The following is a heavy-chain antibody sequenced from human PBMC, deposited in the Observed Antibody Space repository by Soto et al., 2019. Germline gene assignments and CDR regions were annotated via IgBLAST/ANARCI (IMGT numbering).Heavy chain of an antibody. J-gene: IGHJ6*02. D-gene: IGHD3-3*01. Sequence: PGGSLRLSCAASGFTFSSYAMHWVRQAPGKGLEWVAVISYDGSNKYYADSVKGRFTISRDNSKNTLYLQMNSLRAEDTAVYYCARTYYDFWSGYPGGSYYYYGMDVWGQGTTVTVS. CDR1: GFTFSSYA. CDR2: ISYDGSNK. CDR3: ARTYYDFWSGYPGGSYYYYGMDV. V-gene: IGHV3-30-3*01.